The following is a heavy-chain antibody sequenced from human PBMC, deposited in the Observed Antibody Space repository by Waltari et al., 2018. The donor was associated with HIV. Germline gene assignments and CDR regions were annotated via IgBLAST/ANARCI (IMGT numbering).Heavy chain of an antibody. J-gene: IGHJ6*02. V-gene: IGHV3-30*02. D-gene: IGHD3-10*01. CDR2: IRYDGSNK. Sequence: QVQLVESGGGVVQPGGSLRLSCSPSGLTFSSYGMHWVRQSPGTGLEWVALIRYDGSNKYYADSVKGRFTISRDNSKNTLYLQMNSLRAEDTAVYYCAKDGRITMVRGTMDVWGQGTTVTVSS. CDR1: GLTFSSYG. CDR3: AKDGRITMVRGTMDV.